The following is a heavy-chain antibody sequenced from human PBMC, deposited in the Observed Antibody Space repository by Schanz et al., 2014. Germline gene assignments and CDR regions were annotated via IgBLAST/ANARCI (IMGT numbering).Heavy chain of an antibody. Sequence: QVQLVQSGADVKKPGSSVRVSCKASGGTFSRLTFSWVRQAPGQGLEWMGRVIPILGVTHYAQKFQGRVTITADKSTTTAYMELNSLNSDYTAVYYCATLDYADSVSWGQGTLVTVSS. D-gene: IGHD4-17*01. J-gene: IGHJ5*02. CDR2: VIPILGVT. CDR1: GGTFSRLT. V-gene: IGHV1-69*02. CDR3: ATLDYADSVS.